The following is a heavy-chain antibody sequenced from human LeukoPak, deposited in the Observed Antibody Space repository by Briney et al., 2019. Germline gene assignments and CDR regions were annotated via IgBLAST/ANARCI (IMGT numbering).Heavy chain of an antibody. V-gene: IGHV3-23*01. J-gene: IGHJ4*02. CDR1: GFTFSSYA. CDR3: AKVSSYYYDSSGYHY. Sequence: GGSLRLSCAASGFTFSSYAMSWVRQAPGKGLEWVSAISGSGGSTYYADSVKGRFTISRDNSKNTLYLQMNSLRAEDTAVYYCAKVSSYYYDSSGYHYWGQGTLVTVSS. CDR2: ISGSGGST. D-gene: IGHD3-22*01.